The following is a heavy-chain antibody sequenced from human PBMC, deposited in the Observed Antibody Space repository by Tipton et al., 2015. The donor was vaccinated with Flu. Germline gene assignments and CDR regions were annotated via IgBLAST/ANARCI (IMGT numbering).Heavy chain of an antibody. CDR1: GGSISSNSNY. V-gene: IGHV4-39*07. D-gene: IGHD1-26*01. J-gene: IGHJ4*02. CDR3: ATRGSFSGSQSDDY. CDR2: ISHSGNT. Sequence: TLSLTCTVSGGSISSNSNYWGWIRQPPGKGLEWIGSISHSGNTWYNSPLKSRVTMSVDTSKNQSSLRLSSLTAADTAVYYCATRGSFSGSQSDDYWGQGTLVTVSA.